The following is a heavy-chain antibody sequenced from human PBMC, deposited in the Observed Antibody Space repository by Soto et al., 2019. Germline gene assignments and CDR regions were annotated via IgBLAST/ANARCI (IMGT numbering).Heavy chain of an antibody. V-gene: IGHV4-61*01. CDR3: ARAQRGRTAYTFDY. CDR2: IYYSGTT. D-gene: IGHD3-16*01. J-gene: IGHJ4*02. CDR1: GDSVSNDNYY. Sequence: SETLSLTCAVSGDSVSNDNYYWSWIRQPPGKGLEWIGYIYYSGTTNYNSYLKSRLSLSVDMSKNQFSLKLASVTAADTAVYFCARAQRGRTAYTFDYWGQGALVTVSS.